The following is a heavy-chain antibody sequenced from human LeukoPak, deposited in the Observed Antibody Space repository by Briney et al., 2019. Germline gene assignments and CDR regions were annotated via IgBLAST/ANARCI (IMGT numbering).Heavy chain of an antibody. V-gene: IGHV3-72*01. D-gene: IGHD2-2*01. CDR2: SRNKASSYST. Sequence: GGSLRLSCAASGFTSSDHYMDWVRQAPGKGLGWVGRSRNKASSYSTEYAASVKGRVTISRDDSKNSLYLQMNSLRTEDTAVYYCTRAGAYMPHDYWGQGTLVTVSS. J-gene: IGHJ4*02. CDR3: TRAGAYMPHDY. CDR1: GFTSSDHY.